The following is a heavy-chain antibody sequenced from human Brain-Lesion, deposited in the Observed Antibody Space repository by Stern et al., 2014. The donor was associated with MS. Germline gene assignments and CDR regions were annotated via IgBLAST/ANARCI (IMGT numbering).Heavy chain of an antibody. CDR2: IKEDGSEQ. Sequence: VQPEESGGVLVQPGGSLKLSCAASGFTFSRYWMTWVRQAPGKGLEWVANIKEDGSEQYYVDSVKGRFTMSRDNAKNSLYLQMNSLRAEDTAVYYCARRVLVAMGGYPKTLDVWGRGTTVTVSS. D-gene: IGHD2-2*01. CDR3: ARRVLVAMGGYPKTLDV. J-gene: IGHJ6*02. CDR1: GFTFSRYW. V-gene: IGHV3-7*01.